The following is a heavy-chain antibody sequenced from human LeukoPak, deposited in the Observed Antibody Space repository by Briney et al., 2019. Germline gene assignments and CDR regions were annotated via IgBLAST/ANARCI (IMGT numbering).Heavy chain of an antibody. Sequence: SETLSLTCAVYGGSFSGYYWSWIRQPPGKGLEWIGEINHSGSTNYNPSLKSRVTISVDTSKNQFSLKLSSVTAADTAVYYCARGLGLVVPAPLHYYYMDVWGKGTTVTVSS. CDR3: ARGLGLVVPAPLHYYYMDV. CDR1: GGSFSGYY. D-gene: IGHD2-2*01. V-gene: IGHV4-34*01. CDR2: INHSGST. J-gene: IGHJ6*03.